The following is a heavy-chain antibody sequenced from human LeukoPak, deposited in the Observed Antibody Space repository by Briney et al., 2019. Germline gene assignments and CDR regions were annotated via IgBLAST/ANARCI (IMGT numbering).Heavy chain of an antibody. CDR3: ARKRDSSGYYSGYFDY. D-gene: IGHD3-22*01. J-gene: IGHJ4*02. Sequence: SETLSLTCAVSGGSISSRNYYWGWIRQPPGKGLEWIGSIYDTGSTYYNPSLRSRVTISVVTSKNQSSLKLSSVTAADTAVYYCARKRDSSGYYSGYFDYWGQGTLVTVSS. V-gene: IGHV4-39*01. CDR2: IYDTGST. CDR1: GGSISSRNYY.